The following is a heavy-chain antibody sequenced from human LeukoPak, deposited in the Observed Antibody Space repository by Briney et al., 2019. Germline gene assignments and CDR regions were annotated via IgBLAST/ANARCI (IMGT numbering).Heavy chain of an antibody. CDR1: GFSLSTSGMR. CDR2: IDWDDDK. J-gene: IGHJ6*02. CDR3: AASIVGYYYYGRDV. Sequence: SGPTLVNPTQTLTLTCTFSGFSLSTSGMRASWIRQPPGKALEWLARIDWDDDKFYSTSLKTRLTISKDTSKNQLVLTMTNMDPVDTATYYCAASIVGYYYYGRDVWGQGTTVTVSS. V-gene: IGHV2-70*04. D-gene: IGHD3-22*01.